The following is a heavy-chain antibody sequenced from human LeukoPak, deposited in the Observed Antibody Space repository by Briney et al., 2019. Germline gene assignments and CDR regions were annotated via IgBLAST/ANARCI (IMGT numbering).Heavy chain of an antibody. CDR3: AKDFSRIAAADPFDY. J-gene: IGHJ4*02. D-gene: IGHD6-13*01. CDR1: GFTFSSYA. Sequence: GGSLRLSCTASGFTFSSYAMSWVRQAPGKGLEWVSAISGSGGSTYYAASVKGRFTICRDNSKNTLYLQMNSLRAEDTAVYYCAKDFSRIAAADPFDYWGQGTLVTVSS. V-gene: IGHV3-23*01. CDR2: ISGSGGST.